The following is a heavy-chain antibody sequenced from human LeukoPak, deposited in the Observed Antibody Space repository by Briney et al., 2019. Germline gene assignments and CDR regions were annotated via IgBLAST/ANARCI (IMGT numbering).Heavy chain of an antibody. Sequence: PSETPSLTCAVYGGSFSGYYWSWIRQPPGKGLEWIGEINHSGSTNYNPSLKSRVTISVDTSKNQFSLKLSSVTAADTAVYYCARSPAPPDIVVVPAAYYYFDYWGQGTLVTVSS. CDR3: ARSPAPPDIVVVPAAYYYFDY. J-gene: IGHJ4*02. CDR2: INHSGST. D-gene: IGHD2-2*01. CDR1: GGSFSGYY. V-gene: IGHV4-34*01.